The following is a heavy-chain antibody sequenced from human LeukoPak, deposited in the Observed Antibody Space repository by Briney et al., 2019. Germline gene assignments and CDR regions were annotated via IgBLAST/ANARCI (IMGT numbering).Heavy chain of an antibody. CDR2: IYSGGST. J-gene: IGHJ3*02. CDR1: GFTVSSNY. CDR3: ARAGGSYYGIAFDI. D-gene: IGHD1-26*01. V-gene: IGHV3-53*01. Sequence: GGSLRLSCAASGFTVSSNYMSWVRQAPGKGLEWVSVIYSGGSTYYADSVKGRFTISRDNAKNSLYLQMNSLRAEDTAVYYCARAGGSYYGIAFDIWGQGTMVTVSS.